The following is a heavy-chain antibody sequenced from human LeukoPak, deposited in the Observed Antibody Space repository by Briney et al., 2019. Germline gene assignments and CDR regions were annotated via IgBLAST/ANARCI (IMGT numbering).Heavy chain of an antibody. CDR3: ARGITIFGVVIRNNWFDP. J-gene: IGHJ5*02. V-gene: IGHV1-2*02. Sequence: GASVKVSCKASGYTFTGYYMHWVRQAPGQGLEWMGWINPNSGGTNYAQKFQGRVTMTRDTSISTAYMELSRLRSDDTAVYYCARGITIFGVVIRNNWFDPWGQGTLVTVSS. CDR2: INPNSGGT. D-gene: IGHD3-3*01. CDR1: GYTFTGYY.